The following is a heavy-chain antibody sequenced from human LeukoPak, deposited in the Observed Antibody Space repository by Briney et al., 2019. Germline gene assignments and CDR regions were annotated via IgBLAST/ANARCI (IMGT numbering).Heavy chain of an antibody. CDR1: GFTFSSYW. CDR2: IKQDGSEK. V-gene: IGHV3-7*01. J-gene: IGHJ4*02. D-gene: IGHD3-10*01. Sequence: GGSLRLSCAASGFTFSSYWMSWVRQAPGKGLEWVANIKQDGSEKYYVDSVKGRFTISRDNAKNSLYLQMNSLRAEDTAVYYCAKEISVTMVRGVDYWGQGTLVTVSS. CDR3: AKEISVTMVRGVDY.